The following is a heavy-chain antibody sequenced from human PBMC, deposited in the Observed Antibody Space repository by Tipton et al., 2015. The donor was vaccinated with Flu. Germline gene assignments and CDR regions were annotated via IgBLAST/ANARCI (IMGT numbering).Heavy chain of an antibody. Sequence: TLSLTCSVSGDSIGSPYFWGWIRQPPGKGLEWIGNVHHTGNTYYNPSLMGRITIAVDRPKNQFSLRLTSVTAADTAVYYCARREYSNYVSEPKNWFDPWGQGTLDTVSS. D-gene: IGHD6-6*01. J-gene: IGHJ5*02. CDR2: VHHTGNT. CDR1: GDSIGSPYF. V-gene: IGHV4-38-2*01. CDR3: ARREYSNYVSEPKNWFDP.